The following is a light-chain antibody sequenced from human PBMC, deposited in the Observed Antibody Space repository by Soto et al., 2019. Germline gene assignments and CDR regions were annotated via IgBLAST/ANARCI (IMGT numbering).Light chain of an antibody. CDR3: QQYYDNPIT. CDR2: WAS. V-gene: IGKV4-1*01. CDR1: QSVLSSFSNKNF. Sequence: DIVMTQSPDSLAVSLGERATINCKSSQSVLSSFSNKNFLAWYQQKPGQPPKLLFYWASARESGVPDRFSGSGSGTDFTLTISSLQAEDVALYYCQQYYDNPITFGQGTRLEIK. J-gene: IGKJ5*01.